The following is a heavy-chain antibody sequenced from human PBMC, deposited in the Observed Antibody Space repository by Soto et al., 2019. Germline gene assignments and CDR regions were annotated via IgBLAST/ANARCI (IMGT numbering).Heavy chain of an antibody. V-gene: IGHV3-30-3*01. CDR3: ARDQLSIGAFDI. J-gene: IGHJ3*02. CDR2: ISYDGSNK. CDR1: RFTFSSYA. Sequence: GGSLRLSCAASRFTFSSYAMHWVRQAPGKGLEWVAVISYDGSNKYYADSVKGRFTISRDNSKNTLYLQMNSLRAEDTAVYYCARDQLSIGAFDIWGQGTMVTVSS. D-gene: IGHD6-6*01.